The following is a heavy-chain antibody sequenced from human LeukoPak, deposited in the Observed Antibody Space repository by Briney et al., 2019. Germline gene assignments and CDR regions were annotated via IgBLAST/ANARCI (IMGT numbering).Heavy chain of an antibody. CDR2: TYYSGST. D-gene: IGHD6-19*01. V-gene: IGHV4-59*01. J-gene: IGHJ4*02. CDR3: ARGGWYVDY. CDR1: GGSISSYY. Sequence: PSETLSLTCTVSGGSISSYYWSWIRQPPGKGLELIGYTYYSGSTNYNPSLKSRVTISLDASKNQFSLNLSSVTAADTAVYYCARGGWYVDYWGQGTLVTVSS.